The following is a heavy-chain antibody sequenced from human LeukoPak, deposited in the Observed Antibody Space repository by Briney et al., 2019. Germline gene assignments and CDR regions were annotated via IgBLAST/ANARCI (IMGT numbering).Heavy chain of an antibody. J-gene: IGHJ5*02. Sequence: SETLSLTCAVYGGSFSGYYWSWIRQPPGKGLEWIGEINHSGSTNYNPSLKSRVTISVDTSKNQFSLKLSPVTAADTAVYYCARGAYYDFWSGYPKYNWFDPWGQGTLVTVSS. CDR2: INHSGST. V-gene: IGHV4-34*01. D-gene: IGHD3-3*01. CDR3: ARGAYYDFWSGYPKYNWFDP. CDR1: GGSFSGYY.